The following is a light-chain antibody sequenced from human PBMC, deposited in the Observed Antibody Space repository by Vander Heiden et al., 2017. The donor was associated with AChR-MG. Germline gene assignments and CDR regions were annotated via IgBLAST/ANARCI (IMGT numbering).Light chain of an antibody. CDR2: DTS. V-gene: IGKV3-11*01. Sequence: DIVLTQSPATLPLSPGERATLSCRASRGISSYLAWYQHKPGQAPRLLIYDTSDRATGIPARFRGSGSGTDFTLTISSIEPEDFAVYYCQRSNNWHPILTFGGGTKVEIK. J-gene: IGKJ4*01. CDR1: RGISSY. CDR3: QRSNNWHPILT.